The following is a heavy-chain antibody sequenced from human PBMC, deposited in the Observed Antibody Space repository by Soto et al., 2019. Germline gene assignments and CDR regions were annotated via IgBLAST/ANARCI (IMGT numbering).Heavy chain of an antibody. D-gene: IGHD5-12*01. CDR1: GYTFTSYG. Sequence: ASVKVSCKASGYTFTSYGISWVRQAPGQGLEWMGWISAYNGNTNYAQKLQGRVTMTTDTSTSTAYMELRSLRSDDTAVYYCAREYIGYSGYANTSYYYYGMDVWGQGTTVPVSS. V-gene: IGHV1-18*01. CDR3: AREYIGYSGYANTSYYYYGMDV. CDR2: ISAYNGNT. J-gene: IGHJ6*02.